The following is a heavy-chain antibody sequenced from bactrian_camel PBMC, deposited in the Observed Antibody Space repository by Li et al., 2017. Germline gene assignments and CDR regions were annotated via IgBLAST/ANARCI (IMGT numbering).Heavy chain of an antibody. V-gene: IGHV3S5*01. CDR1: GFTFSTFSNYY. Sequence: HVQLVESGGGLVQPGGSLRLSCAASGFTFSTFSNYYMGWVRQAPGKGLEWVSGIYSDGSNTYYTDSVLGRFTISLDKAKNIVYLQMDNLKSEDTARYFCAADRRPWAPCEQFGDFEVWGQGTQVTVS. J-gene: IGHJ2*01. CDR2: IYSDGSNT. CDR3: AADRRPWAPCEQFGDFEV. D-gene: IGHD7*01.